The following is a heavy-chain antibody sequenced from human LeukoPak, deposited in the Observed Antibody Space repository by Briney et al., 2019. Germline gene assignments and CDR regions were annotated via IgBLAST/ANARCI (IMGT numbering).Heavy chain of an antibody. CDR3: ARADYSWY. V-gene: IGHV3-48*03. Sequence: GGSLRLACAAAGFTFSSYEMNWVRQAPGGGLEWGSYISSSGSTIYYADSVKGRFTISRDNANYSLYLQMNSLRAEDTAVYYCARADYSWYWGQRTLVTVSS. CDR1: GFTFSSYE. J-gene: IGHJ4*02. CDR2: ISSSGSTI. D-gene: IGHD4-11*01.